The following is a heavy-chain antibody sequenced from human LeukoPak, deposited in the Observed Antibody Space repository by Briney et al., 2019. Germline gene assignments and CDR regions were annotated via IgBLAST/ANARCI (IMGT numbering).Heavy chain of an antibody. D-gene: IGHD6-13*01. V-gene: IGHV3-23*01. J-gene: IGHJ4*02. CDR3: AKEGGLRSSWSFDF. CDR2: ISGSGGST. Sequence: GSLRLSCAASRFTFSSYGMSWVRQAPGKGLEWVSGISGSGGSTYYADSAKGRFTISRDNSKNTLYLQMNSLRVEDTAVYYCAKEGGLRSSWSFDFWGQGILVIVSS. CDR1: RFTFSSYG.